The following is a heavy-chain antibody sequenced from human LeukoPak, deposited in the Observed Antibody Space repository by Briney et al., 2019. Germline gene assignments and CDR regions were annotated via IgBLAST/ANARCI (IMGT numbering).Heavy chain of an antibody. Sequence: ASVKVSCKVSGYTLNELSIHWRRQAPGKGHEWKGGFNPDDVATIYAQTFHGRVTITEDTSSYTAYMELNSLRSDDTAVYFCTIDLRYRQDSSCYALFPLDHWGQGTLVTVSS. CDR1: GYTLNELS. CDR3: TIDLRYRQDSSCYALFPLDH. J-gene: IGHJ4*02. CDR2: FNPDDVAT. V-gene: IGHV1-24*01. D-gene: IGHD6-13*01.